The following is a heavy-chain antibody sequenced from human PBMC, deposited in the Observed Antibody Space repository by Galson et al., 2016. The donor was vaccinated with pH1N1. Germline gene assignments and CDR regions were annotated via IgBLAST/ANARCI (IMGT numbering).Heavy chain of an antibody. J-gene: IGHJ3*01. CDR1: GHY. D-gene: IGHD5-18*01. CDR3: ARRGYTYGEDAFDL. CDR2: IYFTGST. V-gene: IGHV4-38-2*01. Sequence: GHYWAWIRQSPGKGLEWIGSIYFTGSTYYNPSLNNRVTTSVDTSRHQFSLKLTSVTAADTAVYYCARRGYTYGEDAFDLWGQGTMVTVS.